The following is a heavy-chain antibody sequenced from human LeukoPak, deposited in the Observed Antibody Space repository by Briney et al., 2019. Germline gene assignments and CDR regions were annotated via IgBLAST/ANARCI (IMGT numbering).Heavy chain of an antibody. Sequence: ASVKVSCKASGGTFSSYTISWVRQAPGQGLEWMGRIIPILGIANYAQKFQGRVTITADKSTSTAYMELSSLRSEDTAVYYCARGLEQQLPREYFQHWGPCTLVTVSS. D-gene: IGHD6-13*01. J-gene: IGHJ1*01. CDR1: GGTFSSYT. V-gene: IGHV1-69*02. CDR2: IIPILGIA. CDR3: ARGLEQQLPREYFQH.